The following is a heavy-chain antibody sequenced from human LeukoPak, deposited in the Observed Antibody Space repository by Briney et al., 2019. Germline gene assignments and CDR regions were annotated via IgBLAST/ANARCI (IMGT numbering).Heavy chain of an antibody. Sequence: GGSLRLSCAASGFTFSSYAMSWVRQAPGKGLEWVPAISGSGGSTYYADSVKGRFTISRDNSKNTLYLQMNSLRAEDTAVYYCAKARVWYYYYMDVWGKGTTVTVSS. V-gene: IGHV3-23*01. J-gene: IGHJ6*03. CDR2: ISGSGGST. CDR3: AKARVWYYYYMDV. CDR1: GFTFSSYA.